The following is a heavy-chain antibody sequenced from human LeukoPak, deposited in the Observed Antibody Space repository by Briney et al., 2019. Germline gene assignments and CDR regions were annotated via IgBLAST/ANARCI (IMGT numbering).Heavy chain of an antibody. V-gene: IGHV3-30-3*01. Sequence: GGSLRLSCAASGFTFSSYAMHWVRQAPGKGQEWVAVISYDGSKKYYADSVKGRFTISRDNSKNTLYLQMNSLRAEDTAVYYCARDLTDDFWSGYHFDYWGQGTLVTVSS. CDR2: ISYDGSKK. CDR3: ARDLTDDFWSGYHFDY. J-gene: IGHJ4*02. D-gene: IGHD3-3*01. CDR1: GFTFSSYA.